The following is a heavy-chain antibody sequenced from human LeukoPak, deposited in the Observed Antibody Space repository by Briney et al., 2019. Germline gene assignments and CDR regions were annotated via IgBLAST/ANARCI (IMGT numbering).Heavy chain of an antibody. V-gene: IGHV4-34*01. CDR3: ARVHYDFWRRGHKYYFDY. D-gene: IGHD3-3*01. Sequence: SSETLSLTCAVYGGSFSGYYWSWVRQPPGKGLEWIGEINHSGSTNYNPSLKSRVTISVDTSKNQFSLKLSSVTAADTAVYYCARVHYDFWRRGHKYYFDYWGQGTLVTVSS. CDR1: GGSFSGYY. CDR2: INHSGST. J-gene: IGHJ4*02.